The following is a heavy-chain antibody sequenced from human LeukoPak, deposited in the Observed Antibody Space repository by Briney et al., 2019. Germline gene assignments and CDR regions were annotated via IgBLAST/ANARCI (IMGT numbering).Heavy chain of an antibody. J-gene: IGHJ2*01. D-gene: IGHD3-3*02. CDR3: ARVADHFHWYFDL. V-gene: IGHV3-30*14. CDR1: GFTFSSFA. Sequence: GGSLRLSCAASGFTFSSFAMHWVRQAPGKGLEWVAVISYDGNNKYYADSVKGRFTISRDDSKNTLSLQMNSLRTEDTAVYYCARVADHFHWYFDLWGRGTLVSVFS. CDR2: ISYDGNNK.